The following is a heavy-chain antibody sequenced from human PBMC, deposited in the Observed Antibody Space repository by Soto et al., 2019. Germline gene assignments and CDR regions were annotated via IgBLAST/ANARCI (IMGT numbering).Heavy chain of an antibody. V-gene: IGHV1-46*01. J-gene: IGHJ4*02. Sequence: QVQLVQSGAEVKKPGASVKVSCKASGYTFTSYYMHWVRQAPGQGLEWMGIINPSGGSTSYEQKSQGRVPMNRDTSTSTVYMELSRLRSGDPAVYYWARDDSSGWYGVDYWGQGTLVTVSS. CDR1: GYTFTSYY. CDR2: INPSGGST. CDR3: ARDDSSGWYGVDY. D-gene: IGHD6-19*01.